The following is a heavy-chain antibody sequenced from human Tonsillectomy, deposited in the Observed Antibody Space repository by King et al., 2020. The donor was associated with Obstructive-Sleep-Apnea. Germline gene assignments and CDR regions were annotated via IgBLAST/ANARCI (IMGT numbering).Heavy chain of an antibody. CDR3: AKDRNLVADGPFDY. V-gene: IGHV3-43D*03. CDR2: ISWECGRT. J-gene: IGHJ4*02. Sequence: VQLVESGGVVVQPGGSLRLPCTASGFTFDHYAMHWVLQAPGQGLEWVSIISWECGRTYYVDSVKGRFTISRDNSKTSLFLQMNSLSAADTAVYYCAKDRNLVADGPFDYWGQGTLVTVSS. CDR1: GFTFDHYA. D-gene: IGHD5-12*01.